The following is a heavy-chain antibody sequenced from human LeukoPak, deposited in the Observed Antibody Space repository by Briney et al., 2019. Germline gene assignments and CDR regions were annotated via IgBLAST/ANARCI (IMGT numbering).Heavy chain of an antibody. J-gene: IGHJ4*02. Sequence: SETLSLTCTVSGGSLSSYYWSWIRQPPGKGLEWIGYIYYSGSTNYNPSLKSRVTISVDTSKNQFSLKLSSVTAADTAVYYCATQGYCCSTSCYAFDYWGQGTLVTVSS. CDR1: GGSLSSYY. CDR3: ATQGYCCSTSCYAFDY. V-gene: IGHV4-59*01. D-gene: IGHD2-2*01. CDR2: IYYSGST.